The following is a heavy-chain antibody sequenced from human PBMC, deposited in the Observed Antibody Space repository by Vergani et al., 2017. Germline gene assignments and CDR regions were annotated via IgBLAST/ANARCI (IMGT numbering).Heavy chain of an antibody. CDR3: ARWGNEKRLDS. CDR1: GFTFSNFG. CDR2: IWYDGSNK. Sequence: QVQLVESAEGVVQPGGSLRLSCAASGFTFSNFGMHWIRQAPGKGLEWVAVIWYDGSNKYYGDSVKGRFTISRDNSKNTLYLQMNSLRVEDTAVYYCARWGNEKRLDSWGQGTLVTVSS. V-gene: IGHV3-33*01. D-gene: IGHD1-1*01. J-gene: IGHJ5*01.